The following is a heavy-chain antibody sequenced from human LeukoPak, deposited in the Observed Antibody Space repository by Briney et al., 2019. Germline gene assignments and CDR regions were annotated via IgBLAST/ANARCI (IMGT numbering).Heavy chain of an antibody. CDR2: VNQDGTEK. Sequence: GGSLRLSCTASGFSFSSYWMDWVRQAPGKGLEWVASVNQDGTEKKYVDSVKGRFTISRDNAKNSHYLQMNSLRAEDTAVYYCAREIVASVVYYYYMDVWGKGTTVTVSS. J-gene: IGHJ6*03. CDR1: GFSFSSYW. V-gene: IGHV3-7*01. CDR3: AREIVASVVYYYYMDV. D-gene: IGHD5-12*01.